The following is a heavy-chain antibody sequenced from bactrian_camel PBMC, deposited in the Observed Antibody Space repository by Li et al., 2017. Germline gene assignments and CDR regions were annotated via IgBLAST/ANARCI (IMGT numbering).Heavy chain of an antibody. D-gene: IGHD6*01. CDR1: GFTLSNYD. J-gene: IGHJ4*01. Sequence: HVQLVESGGGLVQPGGSLRLSCAASGFTLSNYDMTWVRQAPVKGLEWVASINGDGTITDYLDSVKGRFTISRGNAKNTVYLQMDNLESEDTAMYYCVVRRMRECEGSWYRGGYTGQGTQVTVS. CDR2: INGDGTIT. V-gene: IGHV3-2*01.